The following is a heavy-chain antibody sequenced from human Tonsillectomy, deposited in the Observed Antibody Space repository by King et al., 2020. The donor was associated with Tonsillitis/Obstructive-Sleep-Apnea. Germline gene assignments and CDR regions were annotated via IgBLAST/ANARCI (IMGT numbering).Heavy chain of an antibody. CDR3: VREKGPFDAFDI. CDR1: GFTFSNYG. Sequence: VQLVESGGGVVQPGRSLRLSCAASGFTFSNYGMHWVRQAPGKGLEWVAVIWSAGTNKYYADSVKGRLNFSRDNSKNTLDLQKNSLRAEDTAVYYCVREKGPFDAFDIWGLGTMVTVSS. V-gene: IGHV3-33*01. CDR2: IWSAGTNK. J-gene: IGHJ3*02.